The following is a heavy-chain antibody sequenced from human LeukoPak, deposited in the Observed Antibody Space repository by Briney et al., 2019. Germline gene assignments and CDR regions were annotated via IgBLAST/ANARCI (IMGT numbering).Heavy chain of an antibody. J-gene: IGHJ4*02. D-gene: IGHD6-6*01. Sequence: GGSLRLSCAASGFTFSSYAMPWVRQAPGKGLEWVAVISYDGSNKYYADSVKGRFTISRDNSKNTLYLQMNSLRAEDTAVYYCASSSNVDPFTEYYLDYWGQGTLVTVSS. CDR1: GFTFSSYA. CDR2: ISYDGSNK. V-gene: IGHV3-30-3*01. CDR3: ASSSNVDPFTEYYLDY.